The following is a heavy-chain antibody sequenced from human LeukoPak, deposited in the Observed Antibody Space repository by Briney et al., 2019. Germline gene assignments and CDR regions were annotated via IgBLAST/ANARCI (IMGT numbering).Heavy chain of an antibody. V-gene: IGHV3-23*01. CDR3: AKDLTTTVTTAIDC. J-gene: IGHJ4*02. CDR1: GFTFSSYA. Sequence: GGSLRLSCAAPGFTFSSYAMSWVRQAPGKGLEWVSAISGSGGSTYYADSVKGRFTISRDNSKNTLYLQMNSLRAEDTAVYYCAKDLTTTVTTAIDCWGQGTLVTVSS. D-gene: IGHD4-17*01. CDR2: ISGSGGST.